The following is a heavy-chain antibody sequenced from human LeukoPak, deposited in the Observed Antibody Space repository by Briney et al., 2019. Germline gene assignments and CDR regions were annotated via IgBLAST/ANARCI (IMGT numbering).Heavy chain of an antibody. V-gene: IGHV3-74*01. Sequence: GGSLRLSCAASGFTFSSYWMHWVRQAPGKGLLWVSRINTDGSSTNFADSVRGRFTISRDNAKNTLYLQMNSLRAEDTAVYYRTRDLSGTYYGRFDYWGQGTLVTVSS. J-gene: IGHJ4*02. CDR1: GFTFSSYW. CDR2: INTDGSST. D-gene: IGHD1-26*01. CDR3: TRDLSGTYYGRFDY.